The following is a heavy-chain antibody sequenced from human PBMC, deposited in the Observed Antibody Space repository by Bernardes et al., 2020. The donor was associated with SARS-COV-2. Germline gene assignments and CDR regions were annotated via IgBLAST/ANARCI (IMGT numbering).Heavy chain of an antibody. V-gene: IGHV5-51*01. CDR1: GYPFSNYW. Sequence: GESLKISCKGSGYPFSNYWIGWVRQMPGQGLEWMGIIYPDDSDVRYSPSFPGQVTISVDKSINTAYLQWTSLKASDSAMYYCARHMPPNYTNRPNDAFDFWAQGTMVTVSS. CDR3: ARHMPPNYTNRPNDAFDF. J-gene: IGHJ3*01. D-gene: IGHD2-8*01. CDR2: IYPDDSDV.